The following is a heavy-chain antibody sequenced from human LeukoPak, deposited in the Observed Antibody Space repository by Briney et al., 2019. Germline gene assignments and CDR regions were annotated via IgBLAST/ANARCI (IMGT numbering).Heavy chain of an antibody. J-gene: IGHJ4*02. CDR2: ISGYNGNT. Sequence: ASVNVSCKAYGYTFTSYGISWVRQAPGQGLEWMGWISGYNGNTNYAQKLQGRVTTTTDTSTTTAYMELRTLTSDDTAVYYCARGYDYGDYVGDFDYWGQGTLVTVSS. CDR3: ARGYDYGDYVGDFDY. D-gene: IGHD4-17*01. CDR1: GYTFTSYG. V-gene: IGHV1-18*01.